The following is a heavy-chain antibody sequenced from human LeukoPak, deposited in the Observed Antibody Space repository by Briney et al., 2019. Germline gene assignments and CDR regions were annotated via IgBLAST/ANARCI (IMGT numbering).Heavy chain of an antibody. V-gene: IGHV4-31*03. CDR2: IYYSGST. CDR3: ARVSGAYYYGMDV. Sequence: SETLSHTCTVSGGSISSGGYYWSWIRQHPGKGLEWIGYIYYSGSTYYNPSLKSRVTISVDTSKNQFSLKLSSVTAADTAVYYCARVSGAYYYGMDVWGQGTTVTVSS. CDR1: GGSISSGGYY. J-gene: IGHJ6*02. D-gene: IGHD3-10*01.